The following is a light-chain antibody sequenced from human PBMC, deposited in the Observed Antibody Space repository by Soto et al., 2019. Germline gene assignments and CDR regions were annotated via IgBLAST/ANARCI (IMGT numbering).Light chain of an antibody. CDR3: QVWDSSSDQYV. CDR1: DIESKS. Sequence: YELTQPPSVSVAPGQTARIPCGGNDIESKSVHWYQQKPGQAPVLVVYNDGDRPSGIPDRFSGSNSGNTATLTITRVEAGDEADYYCQVWDSSSDQYVFGTGTKLTVL. J-gene: IGLJ1*01. V-gene: IGLV3-21*02. CDR2: NDG.